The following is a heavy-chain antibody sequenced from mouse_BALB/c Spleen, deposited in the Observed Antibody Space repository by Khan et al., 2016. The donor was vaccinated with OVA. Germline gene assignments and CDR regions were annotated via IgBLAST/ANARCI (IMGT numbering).Heavy chain of an antibody. CDR3: ATLDGNPFAY. V-gene: IGHV14-3*02. CDR1: GFNIEDTY. D-gene: IGHD2-1*01. J-gene: IGHJ3*01. CDR2: IDPANGEI. Sequence: VQLQQSGAELVKPGASVKLSCTASGFNIEDTYMHWVKQRPEQGPEWIGRIDPANGEIKFDPKFQGKATLTADTSSNTAYLQVSSLTSEDTAVYYCATLDGNPFAYWGQGTRVSVSA.